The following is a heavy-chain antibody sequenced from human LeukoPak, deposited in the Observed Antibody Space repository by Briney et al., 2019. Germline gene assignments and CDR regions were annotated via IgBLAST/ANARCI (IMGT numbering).Heavy chain of an antibody. CDR3: AREDIVATILDY. V-gene: IGHV1-18*01. CDR2: ISAYNGNT. Sequence: GASVKVSCKASDYIFTSYGISWVRQAPGQGLEWMGWISAYNGNTNYAQKFQGRVTMTIDTSTSTAYMELRSLRSDDTAVYYCAREDIVATILDYWGQGTLVTVSS. CDR1: DYIFTSYG. J-gene: IGHJ4*02. D-gene: IGHD5-12*01.